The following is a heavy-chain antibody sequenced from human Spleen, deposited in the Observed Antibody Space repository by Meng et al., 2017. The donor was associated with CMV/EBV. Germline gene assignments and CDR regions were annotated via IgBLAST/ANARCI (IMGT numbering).Heavy chain of an antibody. CDR1: GFTFSSYA. J-gene: IGHJ6*02. V-gene: IGHV3-30*04. Sequence: GGSLRLSCAASGFTFSSYAMHWVRQAPGKGLEWVAVISYDGSNKYYADSVKGRFTISRDNSKNTLYLQMNSLRAEDTAVYYCARDPMATTQNSFMDYYYYGMDVWGQGTTVTVSS. CDR3: ARDPMATTQNSFMDYYYYGMDV. CDR2: ISYDGSNK. D-gene: IGHD5-24*01.